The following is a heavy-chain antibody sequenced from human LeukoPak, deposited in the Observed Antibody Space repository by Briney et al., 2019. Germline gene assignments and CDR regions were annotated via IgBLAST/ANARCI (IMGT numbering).Heavy chain of an antibody. Sequence: ASVKFSCKVFGYTLTELSIHWVRPAPGKGLEWMGGFDSEVGETIYAQKLQGRVTLTEDTSINTAYMEVSGLRSEDTAVFYCATALTETTSLYAFEIWGQGTMVTVSS. J-gene: IGHJ3*02. V-gene: IGHV1-24*01. CDR1: GYTLTELS. CDR3: ATALTETTSLYAFEI. CDR2: FDSEVGET. D-gene: IGHD1-7*01.